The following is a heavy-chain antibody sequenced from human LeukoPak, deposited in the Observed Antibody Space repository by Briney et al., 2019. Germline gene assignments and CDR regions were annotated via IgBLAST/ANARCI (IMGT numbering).Heavy chain of an antibody. J-gene: IGHJ6*03. V-gene: IGHV1-8*03. D-gene: IGHD6-13*01. CDR1: GYTFSTYD. Sequence: ASVKVSCRASGYTFSTYDINWVRQATGQGLEWMGWMNPNSGNTGYAQKFQGRVTITRNTSIKTAYIELSSLRSEDTAVYYCARGSRGAAPTPYYYYMDVRGKGTTVTVSS. CDR2: MNPNSGNT. CDR3: ARGSRGAAPTPYYYYMDV.